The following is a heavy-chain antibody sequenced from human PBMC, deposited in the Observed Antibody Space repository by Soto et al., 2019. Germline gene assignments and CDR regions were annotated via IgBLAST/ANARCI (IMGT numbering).Heavy chain of an antibody. V-gene: IGHV3-23*01. CDR2: ISGSGGST. J-gene: IGHJ4*02. Sequence: GGSLRLSCAASGFTFSSNAMSWVRQASGKGLEWVSAISGSGGSTYYADSVKGRFTISRDNSKNTLYLQMNSLRAEDTAVYYCAKDTSVVVMRSYFDYWGQGTLVTVSS. D-gene: IGHD3-22*01. CDR3: AKDTSVVVMRSYFDY. CDR1: GFTFSSNA.